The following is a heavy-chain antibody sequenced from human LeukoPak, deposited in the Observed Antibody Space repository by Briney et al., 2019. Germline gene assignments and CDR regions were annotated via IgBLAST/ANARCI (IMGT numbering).Heavy chain of an antibody. CDR2: IDPDTGDT. J-gene: IGHJ4*02. CDR1: GYTFIDHY. D-gene: IGHD3-22*01. CDR3: ARAGHNSNSGGYDF. Sequence: ASVKVSCKPSGYTFIDHYLHWVRQAPGQGLVSLGYIDPDTGDTNYPQKFQGRLTMTRDTSSSTAYMELNRLRSDDTAVYYCARAGHNSNSGGYDFWGLGTLVTVSS. V-gene: IGHV1-2*02.